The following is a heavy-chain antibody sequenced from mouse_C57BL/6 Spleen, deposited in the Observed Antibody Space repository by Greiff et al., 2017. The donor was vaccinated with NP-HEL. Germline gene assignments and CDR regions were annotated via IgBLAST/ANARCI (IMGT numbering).Heavy chain of an antibody. CDR1: GYTFTSYW. Sequence: VQLQQPGAELVKPGASVKLSCKASGYTFTSYWMHWVKQRPGQGLEWIGMIHPNSGSTNYNEKFKSKATLTVDKSSSTAYMQLSSLTSEDSAVYYCARLGDSSGYAYWGQGTTLTVSS. J-gene: IGHJ2*01. CDR2: IHPNSGST. V-gene: IGHV1-64*01. D-gene: IGHD3-2*02. CDR3: ARLGDSSGYAY.